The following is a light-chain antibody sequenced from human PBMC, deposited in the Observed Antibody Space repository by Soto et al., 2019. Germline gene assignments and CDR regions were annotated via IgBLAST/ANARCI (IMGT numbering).Light chain of an antibody. J-gene: IGKJ2*01. CDR3: QQSYSTPYT. Sequence: DIQMTQSPSSLSASVGDRVTITCRASQSISSYLNWYQQKPGKAPKLLIYAASSLQSGVPSRFSGSGSGTYLTLTISSLQPEDFATYYYQQSYSTPYTFGQGTKLEIK. V-gene: IGKV1-39*01. CDR2: AAS. CDR1: QSISSY.